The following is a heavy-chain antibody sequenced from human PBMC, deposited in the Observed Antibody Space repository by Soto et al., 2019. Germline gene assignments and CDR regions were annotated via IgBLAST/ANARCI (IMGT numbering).Heavy chain of an antibody. V-gene: IGHV1-69*13. J-gene: IGHJ6*02. CDR2: IIPFFDTA. Sequence: EASVKVSCKASGDTFSSYAISWVRQAPGQGLEWMGGIIPFFDTANYAQQFQGRVTITADESTSTAYMELSSLRSEDTAVYYCARHDCISSSCYYYYYYVMDVWGQGTTVTVSS. D-gene: IGHD2-2*01. CDR1: GDTFSSYA. CDR3: ARHDCISSSCYYYYYYVMDV.